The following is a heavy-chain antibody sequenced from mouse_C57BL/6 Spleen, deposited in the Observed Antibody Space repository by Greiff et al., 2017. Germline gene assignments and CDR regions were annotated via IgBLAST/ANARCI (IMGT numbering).Heavy chain of an antibody. CDR2: IWSGGST. J-gene: IGHJ1*03. CDR3: ASDYGSPGWYFDV. V-gene: IGHV2-2*01. Sequence: QVQLTESGPGLVQPSQSLSITCTVSGFSLPSYGVHWVRQSPGKGLEWLGVIWSGGSTDYNAAFISRLSISKDNSKSHVFFKRNGLQADDTAIYYCASDYGSPGWYFDVWGTGTTVTVSS. CDR1: GFSLPSYG. D-gene: IGHD1-1*01.